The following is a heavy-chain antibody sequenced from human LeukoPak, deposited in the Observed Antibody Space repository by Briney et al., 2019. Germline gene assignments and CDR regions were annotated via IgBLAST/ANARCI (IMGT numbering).Heavy chain of an antibody. Sequence: ASVKVSCKVSGYTLTELSMHWVRQAPGKGLEWMGGFDPEDGETIYAQKFQGRVTMTEDTSTDTAYMELSSLRSEDTAVYYCATYLLAAAGDADYWGQRTLVTVSS. D-gene: IGHD6-13*01. CDR2: FDPEDGET. J-gene: IGHJ4*02. CDR1: GYTLTELS. CDR3: ATYLLAAAGDADY. V-gene: IGHV1-24*01.